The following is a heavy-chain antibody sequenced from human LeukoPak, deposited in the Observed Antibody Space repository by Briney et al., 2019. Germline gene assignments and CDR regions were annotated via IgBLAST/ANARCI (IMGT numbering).Heavy chain of an antibody. CDR3: AKADIAVAGGSNDY. V-gene: IGHV1-69*04. CDR2: IIPILDIT. Sequence: SVKVSCKASGGTFSSYAISWVRQAPGQGLEWMGRIIPILDITNYAQRFQGRVMITADKSTSTAYMELSSLRSEDTAVYYCAKADIAVAGGSNDYWGQGTLVTVSS. D-gene: IGHD6-19*01. CDR1: GGTFSSYA. J-gene: IGHJ4*02.